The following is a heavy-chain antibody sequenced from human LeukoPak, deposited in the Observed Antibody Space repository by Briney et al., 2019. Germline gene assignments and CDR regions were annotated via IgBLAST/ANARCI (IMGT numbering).Heavy chain of an antibody. CDR2: IYYSGST. V-gene: IGHV4-39*07. CDR3: ARDLAGPAASSMDV. CDR1: GGSISSSSYY. D-gene: IGHD2-2*01. Sequence: SETLSLTCTVSGGSISSSSYYWGWIRQPPGKGLEWIGSIYYSGSTYYNSSLTSRVTISLDTSKNQFSLKLSSVTAADTAVYYCARDLAGPAASSMDVWGKGTTVTVSS. J-gene: IGHJ6*04.